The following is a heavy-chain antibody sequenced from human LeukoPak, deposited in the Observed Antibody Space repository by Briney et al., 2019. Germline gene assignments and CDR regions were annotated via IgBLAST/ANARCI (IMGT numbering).Heavy chain of an antibody. CDR3: ARGHDILTGYRRASYYMDV. CDR2: IIPIFGTA. CDR1: GGTFSSYA. D-gene: IGHD3-9*01. J-gene: IGHJ6*03. Sequence: SVKVSCKASGGTFSSYAISWVRQAPGQGLEWMGGIIPIFGTANYAQKFQGRVTITTDESTSTAYMELSSLRSDDTAVYYCARGHDILTGYRRASYYMDVWGKGTTVTVSS. V-gene: IGHV1-69*05.